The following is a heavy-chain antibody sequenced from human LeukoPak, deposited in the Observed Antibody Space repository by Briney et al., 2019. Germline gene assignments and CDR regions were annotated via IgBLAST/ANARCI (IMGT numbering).Heavy chain of an antibody. CDR2: ISYDGSNK. V-gene: IGHV3-30*18. CDR1: GFTFSSYG. Sequence: GGSLRLSCAASGFTFSSYGMHWVRQVPGKGLEWVAVISYDGSNKYYADSVKGRFTISGDNSKNTLYLQMNSLRAEDTAVYYCAKQLGYCSDGSCYFPYWGQGTLVTVSS. J-gene: IGHJ4*02. CDR3: AKQLGYCSDGSCYFPY. D-gene: IGHD2-15*01.